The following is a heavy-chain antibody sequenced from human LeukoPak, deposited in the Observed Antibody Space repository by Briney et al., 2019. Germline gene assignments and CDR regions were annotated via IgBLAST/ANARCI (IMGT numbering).Heavy chain of an antibody. V-gene: IGHV3-20*04. Sequence: PGGSLRLSCAVSGFTFDDYGMSWVRHAPGEGLGWVAGMNWKGGSTGYGDSVKGRFTISRDNAKNSLSLQVNSVRAEHTAVYYWARYMITMVRGVITFLRPFDYWGQGTLVTVSS. D-gene: IGHD3-10*01. J-gene: IGHJ4*02. CDR1: GFTFDDYG. CDR3: ARYMITMVRGVITFLRPFDY. CDR2: MNWKGGST.